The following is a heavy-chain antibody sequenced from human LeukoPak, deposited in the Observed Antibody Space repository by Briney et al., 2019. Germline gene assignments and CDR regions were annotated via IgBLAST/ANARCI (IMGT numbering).Heavy chain of an antibody. CDR2: IVPVLGFT. D-gene: IGHD2/OR15-2a*01. CDR1: RGTFSNDA. Sequence: GASVKVSCKASRGTFSNDAINWVRQAPGQGLEWMGRIVPVLGFTNFPQSFEGRVTLTADAPTTTAYMELSSLTSDDTAVYYCAREIGGGPYYFDYWGQGTLVTVSS. CDR3: AREIGGGPYYFDY. J-gene: IGHJ4*02. V-gene: IGHV1-69*04.